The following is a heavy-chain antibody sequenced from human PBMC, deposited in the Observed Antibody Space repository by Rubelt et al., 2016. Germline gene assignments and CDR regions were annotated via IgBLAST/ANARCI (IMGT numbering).Heavy chain of an antibody. CDR3: VRDEYGVGGDP. V-gene: IGHV3-48*03. J-gene: IGHJ5*02. Sequence: EVQLVESGGGLVQPGGSLRLSCAASGFSFNIYEMHWVRQAPGKGLEWVSFITASGGARYYADAVKGRFTVSRDNAKNRLYLQMNNVTDDDTALYYCVRDEYGVGGDPWGQGTLVTVSS. CDR2: ITASGGAR. D-gene: IGHD2/OR15-2a*01. CDR1: GFSFNIYE.